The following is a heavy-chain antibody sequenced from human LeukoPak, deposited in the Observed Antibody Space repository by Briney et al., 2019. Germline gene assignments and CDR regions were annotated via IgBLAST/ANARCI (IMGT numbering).Heavy chain of an antibody. V-gene: IGHV3-23*01. CDR2: VSGSGGST. CDR1: GFTFSGYA. D-gene: IGHD3-10*01. CDR3: AKSGVCYGSGRFDY. J-gene: IGHJ4*02. Sequence: GGSLRLSCAASGFTFSGYAMSWVRQAPGKGLEWVSAVSGSGGSTYYADSVKGRFTISRANSKNTLYLQMNCLRAEDTAIYYCAKSGVCYGSGRFDYWGQGTLVTVSS.